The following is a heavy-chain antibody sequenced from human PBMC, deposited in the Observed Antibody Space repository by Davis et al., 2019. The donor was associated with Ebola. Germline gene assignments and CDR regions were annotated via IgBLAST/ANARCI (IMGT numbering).Heavy chain of an antibody. D-gene: IGHD6-19*01. CDR1: GFTFSDYY. V-gene: IGHV3-11*06. CDR2: ISSVNTYT. CDR3: ARDNGYSTG. J-gene: IGHJ4*02. Sequence: GESLKISCAASGFTFSDYYMSWIRQAPGKGLEWVSDISSVNTYTNYADSVKGRFTISRDNAKNSLYLQMNSLRAEDTAVYYCARDNGYSTGWGQGTLVTVSS.